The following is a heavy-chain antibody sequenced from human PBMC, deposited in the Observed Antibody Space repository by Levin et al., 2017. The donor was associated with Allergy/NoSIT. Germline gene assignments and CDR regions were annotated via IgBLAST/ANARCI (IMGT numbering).Heavy chain of an antibody. CDR3: ATASLWFGELPRGWFDP. CDR1: GGSLSGYY. CDR2: INHSGIT. D-gene: IGHD3-10*01. J-gene: IGHJ5*02. Sequence: SETLSLTCGVYGGSLSGYYWSWIRQPPGKGLEWIGDINHSGITNYNYNPSLKSRVTISLDTSKNQFSLKVNSVTAADTAVYYCATASLWFGELPRGWFDPWGQGTLVTVSS. V-gene: IGHV4-34*01.